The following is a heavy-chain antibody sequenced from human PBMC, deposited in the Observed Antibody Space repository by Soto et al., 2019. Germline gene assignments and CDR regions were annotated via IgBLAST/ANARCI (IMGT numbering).Heavy chain of an antibody. CDR2: INSDGRIT. Sequence: GGSLRLSCEASGFTFSSYWMHWVRQAPGKGLVWVSRINSDGRITSHADSVKGRFTISRDNAKNTLYLQMNSLRAEDSALYYCARDLTYGSGSYPLHWGQGTLVTVSS. D-gene: IGHD3-10*01. V-gene: IGHV3-74*01. CDR1: GFTFSSYW. CDR3: ARDLTYGSGSYPLH. J-gene: IGHJ4*02.